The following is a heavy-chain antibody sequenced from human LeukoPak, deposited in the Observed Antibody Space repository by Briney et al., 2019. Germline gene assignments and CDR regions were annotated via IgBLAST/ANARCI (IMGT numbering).Heavy chain of an antibody. Sequence: SETLSLTCTVSGGSISSYYWSWIRQPPGKGLEWIGYIYYSGSTNYNPSLKSRVTISVDTSKNQFSLKLSSVTAADTAVYYCARGPVGDGYNSCDYWGQGTLVTVSS. V-gene: IGHV4-59*01. CDR1: GGSISSYY. D-gene: IGHD5-24*01. J-gene: IGHJ4*02. CDR2: IYYSGST. CDR3: ARGPVGDGYNSCDY.